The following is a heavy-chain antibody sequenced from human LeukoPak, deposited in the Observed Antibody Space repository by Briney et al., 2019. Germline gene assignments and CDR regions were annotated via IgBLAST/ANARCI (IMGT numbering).Heavy chain of an antibody. CDR1: GFTFSSYE. CDR2: ISSSGSNI. Sequence: PGGSLRLSCAASGFTFSSYEMNWVRLAPGKGLEWVSYISSSGSNIYYADSVKGRFTISRDNAKNSLYLQMSNLRAEDTAVYYCARENDYGDRPFDYWGQGTPVTVSS. V-gene: IGHV3-48*03. CDR3: ARENDYGDRPFDY. D-gene: IGHD4-17*01. J-gene: IGHJ4*02.